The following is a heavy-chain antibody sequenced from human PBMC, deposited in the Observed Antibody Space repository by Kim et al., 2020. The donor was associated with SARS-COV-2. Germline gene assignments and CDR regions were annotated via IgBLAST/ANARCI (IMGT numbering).Heavy chain of an antibody. Sequence: SETLSLTCTVSGGSISSYYWSWIRQPPGKGLEWIGYIYYSGSTNYNPSLKSRVTISVDTSKNQFSLKLSSVTAADTAVYYCASTIFGVEYADPPRERRATHNYYYYGMDVWGQGTTVTVSS. V-gene: IGHV4-59*13. J-gene: IGHJ6*02. CDR2: IYYSGST. CDR3: ASTIFGVEYADPPRERRATHNYYYYGMDV. CDR1: GGSISSYY. D-gene: IGHD3-3*01.